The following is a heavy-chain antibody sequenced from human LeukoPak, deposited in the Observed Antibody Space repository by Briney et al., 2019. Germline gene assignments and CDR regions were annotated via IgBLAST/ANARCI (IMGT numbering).Heavy chain of an antibody. CDR1: GGSISSYY. CDR2: IYTSGST. D-gene: IGHD3-9*01. V-gene: IGHV4-4*09. Sequence: SETLSLTCTVSGGSISSYYWSWIRQPPGKGLEWIGYIYTSGSTNYNPSLKSRVTISVDTSKNQFSLKLSSVTAADTAVYYCARHKGGGRYFDWLLDFDYWGQGTLDTVSS. CDR3: ARHKGGGRYFDWLLDFDY. J-gene: IGHJ4*02.